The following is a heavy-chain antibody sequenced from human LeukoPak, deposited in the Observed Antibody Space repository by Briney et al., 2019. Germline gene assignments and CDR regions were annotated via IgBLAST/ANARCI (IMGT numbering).Heavy chain of an antibody. Sequence: SETLSLTCTVSGGSISSYYWSWIRQPPGKGLEWIGYIYYSGSTNYNPSLKSRVTISVDTSKNQFSLKLSSVTAADTAVYYCARATKSMYYDFWSGYVEWFDPWGQGTLVTVSS. CDR1: GGSISSYY. D-gene: IGHD3-3*01. CDR2: IYYSGST. CDR3: ARATKSMYYDFWSGYVEWFDP. V-gene: IGHV4-59*01. J-gene: IGHJ5*02.